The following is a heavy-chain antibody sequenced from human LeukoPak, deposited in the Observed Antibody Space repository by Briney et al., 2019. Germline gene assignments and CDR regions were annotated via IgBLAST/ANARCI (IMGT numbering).Heavy chain of an antibody. D-gene: IGHD6-13*01. Sequence: QPGGPLRLSCAASGFTFSSYAMSWVRQAPGKGLERVSAISGSGGSTYYADSVKGRFTISRDNSKNTLYLQMNSLRAEDTAVYYCAKAGQQLVRGAFDIWGQGTMVTVSS. V-gene: IGHV3-23*01. CDR1: GFTFSSYA. J-gene: IGHJ3*02. CDR2: ISGSGGST. CDR3: AKAGQQLVRGAFDI.